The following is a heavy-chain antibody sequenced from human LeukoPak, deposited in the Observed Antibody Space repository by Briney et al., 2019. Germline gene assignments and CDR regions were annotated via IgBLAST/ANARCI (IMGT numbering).Heavy chain of an antibody. V-gene: IGHV1-18*01. CDR1: GYTFTSYG. CDR2: ISAYNGNT. J-gene: IGHJ6*02. D-gene: IGHD6-19*01. Sequence: ASVKVSCKASGYTFTSYGISWVRQAPGQGLEWMGWISAYNGNTNYAQKLQGRVTMTTDISTSTAYMELRSLRSDDTAVYYCAREYSSGWYGHYYYYGMDVWGQGTTVTVSS. CDR3: AREYSSGWYGHYYYYGMDV.